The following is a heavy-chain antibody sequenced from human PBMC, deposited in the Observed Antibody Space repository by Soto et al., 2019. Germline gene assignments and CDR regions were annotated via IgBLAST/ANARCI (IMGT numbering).Heavy chain of an antibody. V-gene: IGHV3-23*01. CDR3: AKSSRYCSGGGCFYYFDY. D-gene: IGHD2-15*01. CDR1: GFSIGSSA. J-gene: IGHJ4*02. CDR2: IGGNGVTT. Sequence: EVQLLESGGDLVQPGGSLRLSCAASGFSIGSSAWSWVRQAPGKGLNWVSTIGGNGVTTFYADSVKGRFTISRDVSRNTVFLQMSSLRXEXTALYYCAKSSRYCSGGGCFYYFDYWGQGTLVTVSS.